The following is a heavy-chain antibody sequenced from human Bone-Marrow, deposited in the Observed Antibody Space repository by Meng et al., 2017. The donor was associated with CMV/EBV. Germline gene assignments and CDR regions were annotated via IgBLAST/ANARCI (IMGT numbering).Heavy chain of an antibody. J-gene: IGHJ4*02. V-gene: IGHV4-4*07. CDR2: IYTSGST. CDR1: GGPISSYH. D-gene: IGHD4-17*01. Sequence: QLQGSGPGLVKPSETLSPTRTVPGGPISSYHWSWIRQPAGKGLEWIGRIYTSGSTNYNPSLKSRVTMSVDTSKNQFSLKLSSVTAADTAVYYCASELGGGDYAYWGQGTLVTVSS. CDR3: ASELGGGDYAY.